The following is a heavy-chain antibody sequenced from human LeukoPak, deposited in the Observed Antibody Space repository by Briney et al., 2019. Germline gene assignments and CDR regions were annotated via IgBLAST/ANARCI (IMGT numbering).Heavy chain of an antibody. CDR2: INWNGGST. J-gene: IGHJ4*02. Sequence: PGGSLRLSCAAFGFTFDDYGMSWVRQAPGKGLEWVSGINWNGGSTGYADSVKGRFTISRDNAKNSLYLQMNSLRAEDTALYYCARVFLAYYCSGGSCANDYWGQGTLVTVSS. CDR3: ARVFLAYYCSGGSCANDY. V-gene: IGHV3-20*04. D-gene: IGHD2-15*01. CDR1: GFTFDDYG.